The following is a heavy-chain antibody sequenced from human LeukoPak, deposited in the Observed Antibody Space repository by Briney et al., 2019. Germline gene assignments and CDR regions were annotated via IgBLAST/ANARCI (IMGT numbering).Heavy chain of an antibody. CDR3: VNDYGGNSDY. CDR2: INHSGST. Sequence: SETLSLTCTVSGGSISSYYWSWIRQPPGKGLEWIGEINHSGSTNYNPSLKSRVTISVDTSKNQFSLKLSSVTAADTAVYYCVNDYGGNSDYWGQGTLVTVSS. D-gene: IGHD4-23*01. CDR1: GGSISSYY. J-gene: IGHJ4*02. V-gene: IGHV4-34*01.